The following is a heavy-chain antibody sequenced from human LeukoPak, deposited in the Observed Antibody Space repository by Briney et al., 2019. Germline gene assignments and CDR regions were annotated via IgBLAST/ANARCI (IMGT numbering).Heavy chain of an antibody. CDR1: GFTFRSYG. CDR2: ISGSGGST. V-gene: IGHV3-23*01. Sequence: GGSLRLSCAASGFTFRSYGMHWVRQAPGKGLEWVSAISGSGGSTYYADSVKGRFTISRDNSKNTLYLQMNSLRAEDTAVYYCAKSMTTVTTYWYFDLWGRGTLVTVSS. J-gene: IGHJ2*01. CDR3: AKSMTTVTTYWYFDL. D-gene: IGHD4-17*01.